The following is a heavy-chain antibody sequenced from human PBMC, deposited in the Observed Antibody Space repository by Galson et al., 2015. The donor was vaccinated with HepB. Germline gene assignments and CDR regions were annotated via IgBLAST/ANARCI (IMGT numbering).Heavy chain of an antibody. J-gene: IGHJ4*02. CDR1: GGSISSYY. CDR2: IYYSGST. V-gene: IGHV4-59*08. CDR3: ARVAYSSSWYVDY. Sequence: SETLSLTCTVSGGSISSYYWSWIRQPPGKGLEWIGYIYYSGSTNYNPSLKSRVTISVDTSKNQFSLKLSSVTAADTAVYYCARVAYSSSWYVDYWGQGTLVTVSS. D-gene: IGHD6-13*01.